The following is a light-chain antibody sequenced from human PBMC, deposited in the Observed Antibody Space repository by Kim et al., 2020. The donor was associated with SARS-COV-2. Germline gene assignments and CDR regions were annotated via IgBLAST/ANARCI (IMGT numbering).Light chain of an antibody. CDR3: SSYTATSTLV. Sequence: GQSIIISCTGSSSDIGPYNYVSWYQQHPGNAPKLLIYDVSNRPSGVSNRFSGSKSGHTASLTISGLQTEDEAHYYCSSYTATSTLVFGGGTQLTVL. J-gene: IGLJ2*01. V-gene: IGLV2-14*03. CDR2: DVS. CDR1: SSDIGPYNY.